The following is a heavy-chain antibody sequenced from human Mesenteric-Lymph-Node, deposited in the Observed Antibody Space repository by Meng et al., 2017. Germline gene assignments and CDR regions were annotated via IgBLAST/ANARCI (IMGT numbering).Heavy chain of an antibody. CDR1: GFTFSNAW. CDR3: TTVMGVVVAAPV. D-gene: IGHD2-15*01. Sequence: GESLKISCAASGFTFSNAWMSWVRQAPGKGLEWVGRIKSKTDGGTTDYAAPVKGRFTISRDDSKNTLYLQMNSLKTEDTAVYYCTTVMGVVVAAPVWGQGTLVTVSS. CDR2: IKSKTDGGTT. J-gene: IGHJ4*02. V-gene: IGHV3-15*01.